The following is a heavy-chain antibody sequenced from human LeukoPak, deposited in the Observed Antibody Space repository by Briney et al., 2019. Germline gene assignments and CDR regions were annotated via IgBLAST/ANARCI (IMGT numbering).Heavy chain of an antibody. V-gene: IGHV4-30-4*02. CDR1: GGSISSGDYY. D-gene: IGHD2-2*01. Sequence: TSETLSLTCTVSGGSISSGDYYWSWIRQPPGKGLEWIGYIYYSGSTYYNPSLKSRVTISVDTSKNQFSLKLSSVTAADTAVYYCAREDCSSTSCWFDPWGQGTLVTVSS. CDR2: IYYSGST. J-gene: IGHJ5*02. CDR3: AREDCSSTSCWFDP.